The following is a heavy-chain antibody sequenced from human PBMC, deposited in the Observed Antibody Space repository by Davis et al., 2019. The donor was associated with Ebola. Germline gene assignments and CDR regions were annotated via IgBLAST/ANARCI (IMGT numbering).Heavy chain of an antibody. J-gene: IGHJ6*02. CDR3: TKDMRNSTFYGYYYYSGMDV. Sequence: GGSLRLSCTASAFTFDHYAMHWVRQAPGKGLEWVSGISWDSGAIGYEDSVKGRFTISRDNARNSLYLHMRSLRPEDTALYFCTKDMRNSTFYGYYYYSGMDVWGRGTTVTVSS. V-gene: IGHV3-9*01. CDR1: AFTFDHYA. D-gene: IGHD4-17*01. CDR2: ISWDSGAI.